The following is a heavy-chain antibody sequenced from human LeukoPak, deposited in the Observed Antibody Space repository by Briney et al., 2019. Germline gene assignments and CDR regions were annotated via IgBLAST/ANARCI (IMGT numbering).Heavy chain of an antibody. D-gene: IGHD3-22*01. V-gene: IGHV3-30*18. CDR2: ISYDGSNK. CDR1: GFTFSSYG. Sequence: PGGSLRLSCAASGFTFSSYGMHWVRQAPGKGLEWVAVISYDGSNKYYADSVKGRFTISRDNSKNTLYLQMNSLRAEDTAVYYCAKEAHYYDSSGYYYSDYWGQGTLVTVSS. CDR3: AKEAHYYDSSGYYYSDY. J-gene: IGHJ4*02.